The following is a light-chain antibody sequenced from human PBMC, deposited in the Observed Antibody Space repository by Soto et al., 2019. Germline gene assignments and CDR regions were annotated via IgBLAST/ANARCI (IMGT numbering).Light chain of an antibody. CDR1: ESISSDF. J-gene: IGKJ3*01. Sequence: ETVLTQSPGTLSLSPGERVTLSCRASESISSDFLAWYQQKPGQAPRLLIHGTSTRATGIPVRFSGSGSGTDFTLTISRLEPEDFAVYYCQHYGWSPFTFGPGTKVDIK. CDR2: GTS. V-gene: IGKV3-20*01. CDR3: QHYGWSPFT.